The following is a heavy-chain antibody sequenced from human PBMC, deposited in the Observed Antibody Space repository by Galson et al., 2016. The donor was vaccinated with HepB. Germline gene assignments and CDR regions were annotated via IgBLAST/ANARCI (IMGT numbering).Heavy chain of an antibody. J-gene: IGHJ3*01. CDR1: GFTFSSYA. V-gene: IGHV3-23*01. D-gene: IGHD7-27*01. Sequence: SLRLSCAASGFTFSSYAMSWVRQAPGKGLEWVSAISGSGGSTYYADSVKGRFTISRDSSKNTLYLQMNSLRAEDTAVYYCTRRNWDLGAFDFWGPGTMFTVSS. CDR2: ISGSGGST. CDR3: TRRNWDLGAFDF.